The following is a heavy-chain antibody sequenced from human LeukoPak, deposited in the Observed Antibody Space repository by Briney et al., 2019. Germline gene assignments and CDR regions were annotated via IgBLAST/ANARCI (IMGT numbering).Heavy chain of an antibody. CDR1: GSTYSNYA. CDR2: ISRSGGST. D-gene: IGHD6-19*01. V-gene: IGHV3-23*01. CDR3: TTEWALAGNFY. J-gene: IGHJ4*02. Sequence: RGSLRLSCAASGSTYSNYAMSWVRQAPGKGLEWVSAISRSGGSTYYADSVKGRFTISRDNSKNTLYLQMNSLGAEDTAVYYCTTEWALAGNFYWGQGTLVTVSS.